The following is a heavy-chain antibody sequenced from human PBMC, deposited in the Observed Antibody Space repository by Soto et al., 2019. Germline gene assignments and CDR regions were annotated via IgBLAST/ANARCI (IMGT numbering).Heavy chain of an antibody. CDR1: GYTFTSYD. D-gene: IGHD3-9*01. CDR2: MNPNSGNT. Sequence: GASVKVSCKASGYTFTSYDLNWVRQATGQRLEWMGWMNPNSGNTGYAQKFQGRVTMTRNTSISTAYTELSSLRSEDPAGYYCARVRLLRYFDRAPGYWGQGALGTVGS. J-gene: IGHJ4*02. CDR3: ARVRLLRYFDRAPGY. V-gene: IGHV1-8*01.